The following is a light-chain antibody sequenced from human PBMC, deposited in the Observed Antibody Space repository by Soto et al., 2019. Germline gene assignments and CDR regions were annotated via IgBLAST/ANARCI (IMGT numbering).Light chain of an antibody. J-gene: IGKJ1*01. CDR3: QQRANWPWT. CDR1: QSVSSY. V-gene: IGKV3-11*01. Sequence: IMVTQSPATLTLSQGEGATLSCRASQSVSSYLVWYQQKPGQAPRLLIYDVSNRATGVPARFSGSGSGTDFSLTVTSLEPEDFAVYYCQQRANWPWTFGQGTKVDIK. CDR2: DVS.